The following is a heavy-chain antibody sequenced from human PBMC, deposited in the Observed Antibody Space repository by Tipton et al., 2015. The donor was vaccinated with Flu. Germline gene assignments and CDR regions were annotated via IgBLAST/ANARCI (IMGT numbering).Heavy chain of an antibody. V-gene: IGHV4-59*01. CDR3: AREGSGWYRNWFDP. Sequence: QLVQSGAEVKPSETLSLTCTVSGGSISSYYWSWIRQPPGKGLEWIGYIYYSGSTNYNPSLKSRVTISVDTSKNQFSLKLSSVTAADTAVYYCAREGSGWYRNWFDPWGQGTLVTVSS. D-gene: IGHD6-19*01. CDR1: GGSISSYY. J-gene: IGHJ5*02. CDR2: IYYSGST.